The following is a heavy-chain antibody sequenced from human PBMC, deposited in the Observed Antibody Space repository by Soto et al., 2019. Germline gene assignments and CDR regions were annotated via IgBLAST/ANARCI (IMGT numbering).Heavy chain of an antibody. D-gene: IGHD2-2*01. CDR2: IIPIFGTA. CDR3: ARSGLGYCSSTSCPRGGYSGYDLGGGYYYYYYGMDV. CDR1: GGTFSSYA. V-gene: IGHV1-69*13. Sequence: ASVKVSCKASGGTFSSYAISWVRQAPGQGLEWMGGIIPIFGTANYAQKFQGRVTITADESTSTAYMELSSLRSEDTAAYYCARSGLGYCSSTSCPRGGYSGYDLGGGYYYYYYGMDVWGQGTTVTVSS. J-gene: IGHJ6*02.